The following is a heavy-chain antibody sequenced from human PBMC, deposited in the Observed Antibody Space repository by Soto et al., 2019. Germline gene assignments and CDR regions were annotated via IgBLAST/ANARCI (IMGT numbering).Heavy chain of an antibody. CDR2: ISAYNGNT. CDR1: GYTFTSYG. Sequence: ASVKVSCNASGYTFTSYGISWVRHAPRHGLEWMGCISAYNGNTNYAQKLHGRVPMTTDTSTSTAYMEMRSRRSDDTAVYYCAAADQSDYYDYYGMDVWGQGSTVTVS. J-gene: IGHJ6*02. V-gene: IGHV1-18*04. CDR3: AAADQSDYYDYYGMDV. D-gene: IGHD6-25*01.